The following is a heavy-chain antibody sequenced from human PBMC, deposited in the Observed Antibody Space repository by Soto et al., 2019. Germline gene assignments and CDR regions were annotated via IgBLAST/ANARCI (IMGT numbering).Heavy chain of an antibody. Sequence: PGGSLRLSCAASGFTFSSYGMHWVRQAPGKGLEWVAVIWYDGSNKYYADSVKGRFTISRDNSKNTLYLQMNSLRAEDTAVYYCVRGGAVRISGAAFYYYGMDVWGQGTTVTVSS. CDR1: GFTFSSYG. D-gene: IGHD3-10*02. V-gene: IGHV3-33*01. CDR2: IWYDGSNK. CDR3: VRGGAVRISGAAFYYYGMDV. J-gene: IGHJ6*02.